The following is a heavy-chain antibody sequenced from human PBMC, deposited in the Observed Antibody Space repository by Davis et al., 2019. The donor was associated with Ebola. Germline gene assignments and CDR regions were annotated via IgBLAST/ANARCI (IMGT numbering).Heavy chain of an antibody. CDR2: INSDGSST. D-gene: IGHD4-11*01. CDR1: GFTFSSYA. J-gene: IGHJ6*02. Sequence: HTGGSLRLSCAASGFTFSSYAMSWVRQAPGKGLVWVSRINSDGSSTSYADSVKGRFTISRDNAKNTLYLQMNSLRAEDTAVYYCARVGLQYGMDVWGQGTTVTVSS. CDR3: ARVGLQYGMDV. V-gene: IGHV3-74*01.